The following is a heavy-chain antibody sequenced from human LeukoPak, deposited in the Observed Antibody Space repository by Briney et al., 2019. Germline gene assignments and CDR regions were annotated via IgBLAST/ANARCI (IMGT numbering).Heavy chain of an antibody. Sequence: GGSLRLSCAASGFTFSSYSMNWVRQAPGKGLEWVSYISSSGSTIYYADSVKGRFTISRDNAKNSLYLQMNSLRAEDTAVYYCARGEHSGYDFDYWGQGTLVTVSS. CDR2: ISSSGSTI. CDR1: GFTFSSYS. D-gene: IGHD5-12*01. CDR3: ARGEHSGYDFDY. J-gene: IGHJ4*02. V-gene: IGHV3-48*04.